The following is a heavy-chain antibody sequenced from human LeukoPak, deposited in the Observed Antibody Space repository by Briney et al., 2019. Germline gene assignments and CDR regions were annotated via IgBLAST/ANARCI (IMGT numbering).Heavy chain of an antibody. D-gene: IGHD6-19*01. CDR2: ISAYNGNT. CDR3: ARFGTLRSSGWYEGEVY. Sequence: ASVKVSCKASGYTFTSYGISWVRQAPGQGLEWMGWISAYNGNTNYAQKLQGRVTMTTDTSTSTAYMELRSLRSDDTAVYYCARFGTLRSSGWYEGEVYWGQGTLVTVSS. CDR1: GYTFTSYG. J-gene: IGHJ4*02. V-gene: IGHV1-18*01.